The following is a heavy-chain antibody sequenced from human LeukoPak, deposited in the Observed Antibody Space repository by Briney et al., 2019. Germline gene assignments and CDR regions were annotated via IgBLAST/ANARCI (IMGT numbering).Heavy chain of an antibody. CDR3: ARVLHKRNYDSGVYYGY. CDR2: ISSSSTI. CDR1: GFTFSSYA. D-gene: IGHD3-22*01. Sequence: GGSLRLSCAASGFTFSSYAMSWVRQAPGKGLEWVSYISSSSTIYYTDSVKGRFTISRDNAKNSLYLQMDSLTAEDTAVYYCARVLHKRNYDSGVYYGYWGQGTLVTVSS. V-gene: IGHV3-48*01. J-gene: IGHJ4*01.